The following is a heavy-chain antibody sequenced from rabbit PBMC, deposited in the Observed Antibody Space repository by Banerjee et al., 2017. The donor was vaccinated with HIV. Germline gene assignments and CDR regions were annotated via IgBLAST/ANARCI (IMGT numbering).Heavy chain of an antibody. CDR3: ARDISYDDYGDVGYYFNL. Sequence: QSLEESGGDLVKPGASLTLTCTASGFSFSSSYYMCWVRQAPGKGLEWIACIYAGSSGSTYYASWAKGRFTISKTSSTTVTLQMTSLTAADTATYFCARDISYDDYGDVGYYFNLWGPGTLVTVS. CDR2: IYAGSSGST. V-gene: IGHV1S40*01. J-gene: IGHJ4*01. D-gene: IGHD2-1*01. CDR1: GFSFSSSYY.